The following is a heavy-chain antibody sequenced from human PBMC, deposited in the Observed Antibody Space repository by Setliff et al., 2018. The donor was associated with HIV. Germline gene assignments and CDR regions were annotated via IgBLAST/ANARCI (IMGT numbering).Heavy chain of an antibody. Sequence: ASVKVSCKASGYTFTSYAMHWVRQAPGQRLEWMGWINSVNGNTKYSQKFQGRVTITRDTSASTAYMELSSLRSEDTAVYYCARTEAYNNYEDYWGQGTLVTVSS. D-gene: IGHD3-10*01. J-gene: IGHJ4*02. CDR3: ARTEAYNNYEDY. CDR2: INSVNGNT. V-gene: IGHV1-3*01. CDR1: GYTFTSYA.